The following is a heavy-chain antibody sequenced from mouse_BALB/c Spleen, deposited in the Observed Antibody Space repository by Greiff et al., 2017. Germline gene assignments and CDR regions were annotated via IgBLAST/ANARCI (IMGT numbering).Heavy chain of an antibody. CDR3: AREGGYYGSIFDY. CDR1: GFSLTGYG. CDR2: IWGDGST. D-gene: IGHD1-1*01. V-gene: IGHV2-6-7*01. J-gene: IGHJ2*01. Sequence: VKLVESGPGLVAPSQSLSITCTVSGFSLTGYGVNWVRQPPGKGLEWLGMIWGDGSTDYNSALKSRLSISKDNSKSQVFLKMNSLQTDDTARYYCAREGGYYGSIFDYWGQGTTLTVSS.